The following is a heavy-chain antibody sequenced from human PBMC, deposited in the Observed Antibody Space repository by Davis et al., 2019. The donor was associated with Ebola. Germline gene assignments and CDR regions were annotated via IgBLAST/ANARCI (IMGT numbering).Heavy chain of an antibody. Sequence: ASSVTVSCKASGYTFTSYYMHWVRQAPGQGLEWMGIINPSGGSTSYAQKFQGRVTMTRDTSISTAYMELSSLRSEDTAVNYCTRGEGGTVLRLLEWIGYYGMDVWGQGTTVTVSS. CDR3: TRGEGGTVLRLLEWIGYYGMDV. D-gene: IGHD3-3*01. V-gene: IGHV1-46*01. CDR1: GYTFTSYY. J-gene: IGHJ6*02. CDR2: INPSGGST.